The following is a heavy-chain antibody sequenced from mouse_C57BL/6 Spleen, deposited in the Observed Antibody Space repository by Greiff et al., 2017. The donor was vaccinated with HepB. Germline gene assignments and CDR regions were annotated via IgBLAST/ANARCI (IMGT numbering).Heavy chain of an antibody. CDR1: DSEVFPIAY. Sequence: VQLQESGSELRSPGSSVKLSCKDFDSEVFPIAYMSWVRQKPGHGFEWIGGILPSIGRTIYGEKFEDKATLDADTLSNTAYLELNSLTSEDSAIYYCARTSDYYGSSYWYFDVWGTGTTVTVSS. CDR3: ARTSDYYGSSYWYFDV. CDR2: ILPSIGRT. J-gene: IGHJ1*03. V-gene: IGHV15-2*01. D-gene: IGHD1-1*01.